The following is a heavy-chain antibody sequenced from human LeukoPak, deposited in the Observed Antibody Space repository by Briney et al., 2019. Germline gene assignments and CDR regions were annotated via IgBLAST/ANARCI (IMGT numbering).Heavy chain of an antibody. D-gene: IGHD6-13*01. Sequence: ASVKVSCKASGYTFTSYDINWVRQATRQGLEWMGWMNPNSGNTGYAQKFQGRVTMTRNTSISTAYMELSSLRSEDTAVYYCARGLGRYAIAAGPHWGQGTLVTVSS. V-gene: IGHV1-8*01. CDR2: MNPNSGNT. J-gene: IGHJ4*02. CDR3: ARGLGRYAIAAGPH. CDR1: GYTFTSYD.